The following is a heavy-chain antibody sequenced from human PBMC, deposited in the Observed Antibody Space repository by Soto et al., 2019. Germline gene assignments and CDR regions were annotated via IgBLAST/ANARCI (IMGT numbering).Heavy chain of an antibody. CDR2: MYNTGCT. J-gene: IGHJ6*02. CDR3: ARDLWGYCGTDCYPLDV. Sequence: QVQLQESGPGLVKPSETLSLTCTVSGGTISRYYWSWIRQPPGKGLEWIGYMYNTGCTVYNPSVKSRVTISVDTSKNQFALKLNSVTAADTAVYYCARDLWGYCGTDCYPLDVWGQGTTVTVSS. V-gene: IGHV4-59*01. D-gene: IGHD2-21*02. CDR1: GGTISRYY.